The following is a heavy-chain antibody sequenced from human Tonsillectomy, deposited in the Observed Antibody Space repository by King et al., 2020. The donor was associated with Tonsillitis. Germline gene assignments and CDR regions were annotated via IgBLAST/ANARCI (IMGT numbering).Heavy chain of an antibody. Sequence: QLVQSGAEVKKPGSSVKVSCKASGGTFSSYAISWVRQAPGQGLEWRGRIIPILGIANYAQKFQGRVTITADKSTSTAYMELSSLRSEDTAVYYCARDSSYYYDSSGYYPDYWGQGTLVTVSS. J-gene: IGHJ4*02. CDR3: ARDSSYYYDSSGYYPDY. CDR2: IIPILGIA. D-gene: IGHD3-22*01. CDR1: GGTFSSYA. V-gene: IGHV1-69*04.